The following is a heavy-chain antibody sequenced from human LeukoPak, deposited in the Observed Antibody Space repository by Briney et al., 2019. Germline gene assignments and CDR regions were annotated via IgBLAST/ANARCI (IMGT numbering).Heavy chain of an antibody. CDR1: GDSIRSYY. V-gene: IGHV4-59*01. Sequence: PSETLSLTCSASGDSIRSYYWSWIRQPPGKGLEWIGYSYYSGSTNYNPSLTSRVTISVDTSKNQFSLNLSSVTAADTAVYYCARGGGRHDYWGQGTLVTVSS. D-gene: IGHD3-16*01. CDR3: ARGGGRHDY. J-gene: IGHJ4*02. CDR2: SYYSGST.